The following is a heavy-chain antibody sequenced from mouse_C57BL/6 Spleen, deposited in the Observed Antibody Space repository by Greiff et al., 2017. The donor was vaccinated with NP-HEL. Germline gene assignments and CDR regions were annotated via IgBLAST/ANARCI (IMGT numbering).Heavy chain of an antibody. CDR3: ARGARDYGSSYWYFDV. CDR2: IYIGNGYT. CDR1: GYTFTSYG. V-gene: IGHV1-58*01. D-gene: IGHD1-1*01. J-gene: IGHJ1*03. Sequence: EVQVVESGAELVRPGSSVKMSCKTSGYTFTSYGINWVKQRPGQGLEWIGYIYIGNGYTEYNEKFKGKATLTSDTSSSTAYMQLSSLTSEDSAIYFCARGARDYGSSYWYFDVWGTGPTVTVSS.